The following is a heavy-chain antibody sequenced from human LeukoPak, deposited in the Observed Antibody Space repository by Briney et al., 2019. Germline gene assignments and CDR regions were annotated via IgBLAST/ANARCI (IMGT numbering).Heavy chain of an antibody. CDR1: GFTFSSYS. CDR2: ISSSGSLI. Sequence: GGSLRLSCAASGFTFSSYSMKWVRQAPGKGLEWVSSISSSGSLIYYADSVKGRFIISRDNGKNPLYLQMNSLRADDTAVYYCAKDTYSSGWYVDYWGQGTLVTVSS. D-gene: IGHD6-19*01. V-gene: IGHV3-21*01. CDR3: AKDTYSSGWYVDY. J-gene: IGHJ4*02.